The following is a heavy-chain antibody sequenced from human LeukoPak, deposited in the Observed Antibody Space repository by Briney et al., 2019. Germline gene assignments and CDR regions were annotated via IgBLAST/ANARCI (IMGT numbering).Heavy chain of an antibody. CDR2: ISGSGGST. CDR3: AKDSPRGFDYSNYLHDVFDI. J-gene: IGHJ3*02. Sequence: GGSLRLSCAASGFTFSSYAMSWVRQAPGKGLEWVSAISGSGGSTYYADSVKGRFTISRDNSKNTLYLQMNSLRAEDTAVYYCAKDSPRGFDYSNYLHDVFDIWGQGTMVTVSS. CDR1: GFTFSSYA. V-gene: IGHV3-23*01. D-gene: IGHD4-11*01.